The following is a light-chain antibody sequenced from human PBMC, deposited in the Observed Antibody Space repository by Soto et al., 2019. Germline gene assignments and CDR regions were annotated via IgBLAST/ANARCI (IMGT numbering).Light chain of an antibody. CDR2: DAS. Sequence: EFVLTQSPVTLSLSPGERATLSCRASESVSSYLAWYQQKPGQAPRLLIYDASTRATGIPARFSGSGSGTDFTLTISTLEPEDFAVYYCQQRSNWPWTFGQGTRLEIK. V-gene: IGKV3-11*01. CDR1: ESVSSY. CDR3: QQRSNWPWT. J-gene: IGKJ5*01.